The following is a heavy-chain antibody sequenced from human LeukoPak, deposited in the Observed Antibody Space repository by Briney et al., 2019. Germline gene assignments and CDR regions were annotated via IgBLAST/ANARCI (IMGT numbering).Heavy chain of an antibody. CDR2: INGDGRDK. Sequence: GGSLRLSCAASGFTFSSYWMNWVRQAPGKGLEWVANINGDGRDKYYVGSVRGRFTISRDNADNALYLQMNSLRGDDTALYYCARGVDSAIDWWGQGALVTVSS. CDR3: ARGVDSAIDW. CDR1: GFTFSSYW. V-gene: IGHV3-7*01. D-gene: IGHD3-9*01. J-gene: IGHJ4*02.